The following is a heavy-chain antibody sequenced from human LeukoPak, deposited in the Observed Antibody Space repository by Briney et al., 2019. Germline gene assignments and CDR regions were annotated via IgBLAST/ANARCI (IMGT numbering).Heavy chain of an antibody. CDR3: ARSGYCTNGVCPQNY. V-gene: IGHV3-21*01. CDR1: GFTFSSYS. J-gene: IGHJ4*02. CDR2: ISSSSSYI. Sequence: PGGSLRLPCAASGFTFSSYSMNWVRQAPGKGLEWVSSISSSSSYIYYADSVKGRFTISRDNAKNSLYLQMNSLRAEDTAVYYCARSGYCTNGVCPQNYWGQGTLVTVSS. D-gene: IGHD2-8*01.